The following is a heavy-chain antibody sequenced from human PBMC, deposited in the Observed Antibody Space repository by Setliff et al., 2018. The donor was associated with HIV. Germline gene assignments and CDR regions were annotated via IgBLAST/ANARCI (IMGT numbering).Heavy chain of an antibody. CDR1: GGSISSGDYY. J-gene: IGHJ5*02. CDR2: IYTSGST. CDR3: ARGVYYNFWSGYYGNWFDP. D-gene: IGHD3-3*01. V-gene: IGHV4-61*02. Sequence: KPSETLSLTCTVSGGSISSGDYYWSWIRQPPGKGLEWIGRIYTSGSTNYNPSLKSRVTMSVDTSKNQFSLKLSSVTAADTAVYYCARGVYYNFWSGYYGNWFDPWGQGTLVTVSS.